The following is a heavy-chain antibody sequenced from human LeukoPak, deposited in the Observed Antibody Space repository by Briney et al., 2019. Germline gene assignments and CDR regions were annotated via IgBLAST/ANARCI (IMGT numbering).Heavy chain of an antibody. J-gene: IGHJ4*02. V-gene: IGHV3-7*01. CDR1: GFTFSSYW. D-gene: IGHD2-15*01. CDR3: ARGYAAIPD. CDR2: IQDDGVEK. Sequence: PGGSLRLSCAASGFTFSSYWMTWVRQALGKGLEWVANIQDDGVEKNYVESVKGRFIISRDNAKDSLFLQMSSLRDEDTALYYCARGYAAIPDWGQGTLVTVSS.